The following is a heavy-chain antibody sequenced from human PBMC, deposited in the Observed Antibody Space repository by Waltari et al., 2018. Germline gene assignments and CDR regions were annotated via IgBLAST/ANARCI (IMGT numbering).Heavy chain of an antibody. V-gene: IGHV4-39*01. CDR3: ARGKSGAARPLWFDP. CDR2: IYYSGST. J-gene: IGHJ5*02. Sequence: QLQLQESGPGLVKPSETLSLTCTVSGGSISSSSYYWGWIRQPPGKGLEWIGSIYYSGSTYYNPSPKSRVTISVDTSKNQFSLKLSSVTAADTAVYYCARGKSGAARPLWFDPWGQGTLVTVSS. D-gene: IGHD6-6*01. CDR1: GGSISSSSYY.